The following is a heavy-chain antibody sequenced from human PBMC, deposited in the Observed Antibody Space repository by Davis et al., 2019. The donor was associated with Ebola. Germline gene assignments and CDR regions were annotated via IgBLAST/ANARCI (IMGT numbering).Heavy chain of an antibody. CDR2: ISWNSGSI. CDR1: GFTFDDYA. V-gene: IGHV3-9*01. J-gene: IGHJ4*02. Sequence: SLKISCAASGFTFDDYAMHWVRQAPGKGLEWVSGISWNSGSIGYADSVKGRFTISRDNAKNSLYLQMNSLRAEDTAVYYCARWRHFYNYFDYWGQGTLVTVSS. CDR3: ARWRHFYNYFDY. D-gene: IGHD5-24*01.